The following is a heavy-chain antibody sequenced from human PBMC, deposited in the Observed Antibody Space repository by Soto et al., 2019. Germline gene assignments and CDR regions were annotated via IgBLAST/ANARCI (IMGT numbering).Heavy chain of an antibody. J-gene: IGHJ6*03. CDR2: IYYSGST. CDR3: AREYYDFWSGYNDYYYYYMDV. Sequence: QVQLQESGPGLVKPSETLSLTCTVSGGSISSYYWSWIRQPPGKGLEWIGYIYYSGSTNYNPSLKSRVTRSVDTSKYQFSLELSSVTVADTAVYYCAREYYDFWSGYNDYYYYYMDVWGKGTTVTVSS. D-gene: IGHD3-3*01. CDR1: GGSISSYY. V-gene: IGHV4-59*01.